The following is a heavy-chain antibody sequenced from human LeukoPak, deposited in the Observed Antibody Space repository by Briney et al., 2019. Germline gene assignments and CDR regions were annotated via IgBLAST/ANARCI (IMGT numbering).Heavy chain of an antibody. V-gene: IGHV3-53*01. D-gene: IGHD6-13*01. Sequence: PGGSLRLSCAASGFTVSSNYMSWVRQAPGKGLEWVSVIYSGGSTYYADSVKGRFTISRDNSKNTLYLQMNSLRAEDTAVYYCARGPGIAAAGTDYWDQGTLVTVSS. CDR2: IYSGGST. CDR3: ARGPGIAAAGTDY. CDR1: GFTVSSNY. J-gene: IGHJ4*02.